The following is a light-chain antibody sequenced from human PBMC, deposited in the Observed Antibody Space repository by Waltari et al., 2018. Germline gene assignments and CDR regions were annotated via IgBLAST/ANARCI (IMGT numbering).Light chain of an antibody. CDR1: QSLGKNY. CDR3: QQYASSVLYT. J-gene: IGKJ2*01. Sequence: IVLTQSPGTLSLSPGDRASLSCKASQSLGKNYLAWYQHKPGQAPRLLIYGASSRAAGIPDRVSGSGSGTDFTLTISRLEPEDFAVYYCQQYASSVLYTFGQGTKLEIK. V-gene: IGKV3-20*01. CDR2: GAS.